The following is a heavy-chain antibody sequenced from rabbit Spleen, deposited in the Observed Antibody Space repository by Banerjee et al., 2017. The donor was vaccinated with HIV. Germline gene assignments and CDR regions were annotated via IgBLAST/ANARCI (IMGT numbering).Heavy chain of an antibody. J-gene: IGHJ4*01. CDR1: GSSFSSGFW. CDR2: IYAAGSVDT. D-gene: IGHD2-1*01. Sequence: QQQLEESGGDLVKPEGSLTLTCKASGSSFSSGFWICWVRQAPGKGLEWIACIYAAGSVDTDYANWATGRFTISKTSSTTVTLQMTSLTAADTATYFCARGVYDDYDTYYFDLWGQGTLVTVS. V-gene: IGHV1S45*01. CDR3: ARGVYDDYDTYYFDL.